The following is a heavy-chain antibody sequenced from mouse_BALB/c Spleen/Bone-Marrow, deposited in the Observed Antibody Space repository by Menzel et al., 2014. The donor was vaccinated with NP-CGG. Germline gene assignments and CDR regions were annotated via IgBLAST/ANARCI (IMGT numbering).Heavy chain of an antibody. CDR2: IYPGDGDT. CDR3: ARGWDWFAY. J-gene: IGHJ3*01. V-gene: IGHV1-87*01. D-gene: IGHD4-1*01. CDR1: GYTFTSYW. Sequence: QVQLKQSGAELVRPGASVKLSCKASGYTFTSYWMQWVKQRPGQGLEWIGAIYPGDGDTRYTQKFKGKATLTADKSSSTAYMQLSSLASEDSAVYYCARGWDWFAYWGQGTLVTVTA.